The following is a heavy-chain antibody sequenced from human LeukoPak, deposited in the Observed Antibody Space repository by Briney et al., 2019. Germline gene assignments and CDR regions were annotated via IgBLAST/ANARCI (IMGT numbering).Heavy chain of an antibody. J-gene: IGHJ4*02. CDR1: GFTVSSNY. CDR3: ARASGPTVTIDY. Sequence: PGGSLRLSCAASGFTVSSNYMSWVRQAPGKGLEWVSGIYSGGSTYYADSVKGRFTISRDNSKNTLYLQMNSLRAEDTAVYYCARASGPTVTIDYWGQGTLVTVSS. CDR2: IYSGGST. D-gene: IGHD4-17*01. V-gene: IGHV3-53*01.